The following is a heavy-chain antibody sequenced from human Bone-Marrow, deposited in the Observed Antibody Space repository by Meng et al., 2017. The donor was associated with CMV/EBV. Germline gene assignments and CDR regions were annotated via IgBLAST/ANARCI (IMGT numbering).Heavy chain of an antibody. CDR1: GFNFGTYG. Sequence: GGSLRLSCLASGFNFGTYGLNWVRQAPGRGLEWISFISSDDRTKTYADSVKGRFIISRDNAKNSVSLEMRSLRVEDTALYYCARDRGVVIPAAPYYFDYWGQGTLVTVSS. V-gene: IGHV3-48*04. CDR2: ISSDDRTK. CDR3: ARDRGVVIPAAPYYFDY. D-gene: IGHD3-10*01. J-gene: IGHJ4*02.